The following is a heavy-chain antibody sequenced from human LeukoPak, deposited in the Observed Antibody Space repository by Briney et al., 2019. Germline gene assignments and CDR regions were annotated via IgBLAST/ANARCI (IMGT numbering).Heavy chain of an antibody. J-gene: IGHJ4*02. CDR3: TTDRDEWLRPFDY. Sequence: NLGGSLRLSCAASGFTFSNAWMSWVRQAPGKGLEWVGRIKSKTDGGTTDYAAPVKGRFTISRDDSKNTLYLQMNSLKTEDTAVYYCTTDRDEWLRPFDYWGQGTLVTVSS. V-gene: IGHV3-15*01. D-gene: IGHD5-12*01. CDR2: IKSKTDGGTT. CDR1: GFTFSNAW.